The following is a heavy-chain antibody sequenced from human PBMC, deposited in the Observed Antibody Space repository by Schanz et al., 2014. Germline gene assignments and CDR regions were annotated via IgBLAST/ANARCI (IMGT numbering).Heavy chain of an antibody. CDR2: IYYTGTT. J-gene: IGHJ3*02. CDR1: GASISGSSDY. V-gene: IGHV4-39*01. D-gene: IGHD4-4*01. Sequence: QLQLQESGPGLVKPSETLSLTCTVSGASISGSSDYWGWIRQSPGKGLEWIGNIYYTGTTYYNPSQKSRFSIPVDTSKTRVSLKLPSVTAADTAVFYCARRDNYLSAFDIWGQGTMVTVSS. CDR3: ARRDNYLSAFDI.